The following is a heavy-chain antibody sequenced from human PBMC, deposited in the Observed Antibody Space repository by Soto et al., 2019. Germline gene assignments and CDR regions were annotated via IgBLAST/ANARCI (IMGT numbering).Heavy chain of an antibody. CDR1: GFTFSSYA. D-gene: IGHD2-2*01. V-gene: IGHV3-23*01. Sequence: EVQLLESGGGLVQPGGSLRLSCAASGFTFSSYAMSWVRQAPGKGLEWVSAISGSGGSTYYADSVKGRFTISRDNSKNTLYLQMNSLRAEDTVVYYCAKAVVVVPAAIDWFDPWGQGTLVTVSS. CDR3: AKAVVVVPAAIDWFDP. J-gene: IGHJ5*02. CDR2: ISGSGGST.